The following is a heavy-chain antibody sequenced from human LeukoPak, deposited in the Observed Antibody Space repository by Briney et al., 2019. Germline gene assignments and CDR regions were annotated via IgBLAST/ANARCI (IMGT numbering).Heavy chain of an antibody. D-gene: IGHD2-8*01. CDR2: IYYSGST. V-gene: IGHV4-31*03. CDR3: ARSPNYGMDV. CDR1: GGSISSGGYY. J-gene: IGHJ6*02. Sequence: PSETLSLTCTVSGGSISSGGYYWSWIRQHPGKGLEWVGYIYYSGSTYYNPSLKSRVTISVDTSKNQFSLKLSSVTAADTAVYYRARSPNYGMDVWGQGTTVTVSS.